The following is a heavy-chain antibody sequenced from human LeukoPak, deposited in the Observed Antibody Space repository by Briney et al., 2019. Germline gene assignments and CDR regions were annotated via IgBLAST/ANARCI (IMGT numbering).Heavy chain of an antibody. Sequence: SQTLSLTCTVSGGSISSGGYYWSWIRQHPGKGLEWIGYIYYSESTYYNPSLKSRVTISVDTSKNQFSLKLSSVTAADTAMYYCARDGGDGYFDYWGQRPLVTVSS. CDR1: GGSISSGGYY. V-gene: IGHV4-31*03. J-gene: IGHJ4*02. CDR2: IYYSEST. D-gene: IGHD3-16*01. CDR3: ARDGGDGYFDY.